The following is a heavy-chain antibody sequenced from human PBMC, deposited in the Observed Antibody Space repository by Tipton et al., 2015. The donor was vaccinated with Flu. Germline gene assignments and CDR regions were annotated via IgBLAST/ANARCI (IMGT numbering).Heavy chain of an antibody. CDR3: ARRDYSNYVSQPKNWFDL. J-gene: IGHJ5*02. Sequence: TLSLTCIVSGDSIRSDYFWGWIRQPPGKGLEWIGQISRGGVTYYNSSLQSRAAFSVDSSRNRFSLKVRSVTAADTATYYCARRDYSNYVSQPKNWFDLWGQGILVTVSS. V-gene: IGHV4-38-2*02. D-gene: IGHD4-11*01. CDR1: GDSIRSDYF. CDR2: ISRGGVT.